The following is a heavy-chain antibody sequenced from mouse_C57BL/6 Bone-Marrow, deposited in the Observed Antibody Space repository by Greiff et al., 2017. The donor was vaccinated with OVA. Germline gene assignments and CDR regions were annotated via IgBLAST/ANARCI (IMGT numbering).Heavy chain of an antibody. CDR1: GYTFTSFW. J-gene: IGHJ3*01. Sequence: QVQLQQPGAELVKPGASVKMSCKASGYTFTSFWITWVKPRPGQGLEWIGDIYPGSGSTNYNEKFKSKATLTVDTSSSTAYMQLSSLTSEDAAVYICAREEGGFPWFAYWGQGTLVTVSA. V-gene: IGHV1-55*01. CDR3: AREEGGFPWFAY. CDR2: IYPGSGST.